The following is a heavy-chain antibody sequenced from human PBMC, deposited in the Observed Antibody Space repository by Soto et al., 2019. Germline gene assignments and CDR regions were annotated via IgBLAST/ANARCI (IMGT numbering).Heavy chain of an antibody. D-gene: IGHD3-3*01. CDR3: AKDTVGGYSFWSGYYSDGLDV. CDR2: IRGSADGT. J-gene: IGHJ3*01. CDR1: GFTFDSYA. V-gene: IGHV3-23*01. Sequence: EVKLLESGGGLAQPGGSLRLSCVGSGFTFDSYAIIWVRQAPGERLQWIAAIRGSADGTDYAHSVRGRFTISRDKAKKTMHLQMDSLRVEDTAVYFCAKDTVGGYSFWSGYYSDGLDVWGQGTLVTVS.